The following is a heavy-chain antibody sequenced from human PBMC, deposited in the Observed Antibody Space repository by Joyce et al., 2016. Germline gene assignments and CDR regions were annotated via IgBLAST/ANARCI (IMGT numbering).Heavy chain of an antibody. D-gene: IGHD6-19*01. J-gene: IGHJ4*02. CDR2: INPSSGAT. Sequence: QVQLVQSGAEVKKPGASVKVSCKAFGYTFINYYIHWVRQAHGKGMEWMGWINPSSGATKYAQKCKGWVTMTRDTSITTDYMELNSLKSDDTAVYYCARGGLRRGSGHKELSEIDYWGQGTLVTVSS. CDR3: ARGGLRRGSGHKELSEIDY. V-gene: IGHV1-2*04. CDR1: GYTFINYY.